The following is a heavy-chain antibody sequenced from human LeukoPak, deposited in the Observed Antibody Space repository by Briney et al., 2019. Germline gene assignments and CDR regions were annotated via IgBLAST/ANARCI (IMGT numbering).Heavy chain of an antibody. V-gene: IGHV3-30*19. CDR2: ISYDGSNK. CDR1: GFTFSSYG. CDR3: AREVYYYDSSGYYLTYYFDY. Sequence: PGGSLRLSCAASGFTFSSYGMHWVRQAPGKGLEWVAVISYDGSNKYYADSVKGRFTISRDNSKNTLYLQMNSLRAEDTAVYYCAREVYYYDSSGYYLTYYFDYWGQGTLVTVSS. D-gene: IGHD3-22*01. J-gene: IGHJ4*02.